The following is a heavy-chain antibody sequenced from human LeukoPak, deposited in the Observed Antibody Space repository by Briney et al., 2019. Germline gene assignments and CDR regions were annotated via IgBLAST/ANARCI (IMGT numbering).Heavy chain of an antibody. D-gene: IGHD2-15*01. CDR3: AREGRGGHNFDH. Sequence: SETLSLTCAVSDESFSGYYWNWIRQPPGRGLEWIGEINYSGSTKYHPSLKSRDTMSVEKSKKQVSLKLSSVTVADTAVYYCAREGRGGHNFDHWGQGTQVIVSS. CDR1: DESFSGYY. V-gene: IGHV4-34*01. J-gene: IGHJ4*02. CDR2: INYSGST.